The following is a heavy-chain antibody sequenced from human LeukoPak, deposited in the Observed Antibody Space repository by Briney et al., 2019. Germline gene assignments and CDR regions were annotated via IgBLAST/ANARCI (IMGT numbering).Heavy chain of an antibody. CDR3: ARLYVDTAMVDFDY. CDR2: IIPIFGTA. CDR1: GGTFSSYA. J-gene: IGHJ4*02. D-gene: IGHD5-18*01. V-gene: IGHV1-69*06. Sequence: SVKVSCKASGGTFSSYAVSWVRQAPGQGLEWTGGIIPIFGTANYAQKFQGRVTITADKSTSTAYMELSSLRSEDTAVYYCARLYVDTAMVDFDYWGQGTLVTVSS.